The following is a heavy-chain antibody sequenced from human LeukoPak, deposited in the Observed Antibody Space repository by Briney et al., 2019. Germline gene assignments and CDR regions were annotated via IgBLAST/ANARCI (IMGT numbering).Heavy chain of an antibody. CDR1: GFTLSSYA. D-gene: IGHD3-3*01. CDR3: AKVVQYDFWSGYYTFDY. J-gene: IGHJ4*02. V-gene: IGHV3-23*01. Sequence: GGSLRLSCAASGFTLSSYAMSWVRQAPGKGLERVSAISGSGGSTYYADSVKGRFTISRDNSKNTLYLQMNSLRAEDTAVYYCAKVVQYDFWSGYYTFDYWGQGTLVTVSS. CDR2: ISGSGGST.